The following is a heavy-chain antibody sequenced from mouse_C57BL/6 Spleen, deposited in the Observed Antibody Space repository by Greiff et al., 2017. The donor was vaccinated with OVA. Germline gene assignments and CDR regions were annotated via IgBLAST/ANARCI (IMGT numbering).Heavy chain of an antibody. CDR1: GYSFTDYN. CDR3: ARYDYYGSSSAYFDY. CDR2: INPNYGTT. Sequence: EVKLMESGPELVKPGASVKISCKASGYSFTDYNMNWVKQSNGKSLEWIGVINPNYGTTSYNQKFKGKATLTVDQSSSTAYMQLNSLTSEDSAVYYCARYDYYGSSSAYFDYWGQGTTLTVSS. D-gene: IGHD1-1*01. V-gene: IGHV1-39*01. J-gene: IGHJ2*01.